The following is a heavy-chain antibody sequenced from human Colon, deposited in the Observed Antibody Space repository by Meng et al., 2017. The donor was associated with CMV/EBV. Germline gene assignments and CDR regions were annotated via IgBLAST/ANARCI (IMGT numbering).Heavy chain of an antibody. CDR2: ISGDSVTT. J-gene: IGHJ6*02. CDR3: AREWRYYDFWSGLDLLYGMDV. V-gene: IGHV3-43D*03. Sequence: GESLKISCAASGFTFDDYAMHWVRQAPGKGLEWVSLISGDSVTTYYGDSVSGRFTISRDNSKNSLYLQMDFLGPEDTAVYYCAREWRYYDFWSGLDLLYGMDVWGQGTTVTVSS. D-gene: IGHD3-3*01. CDR1: GFTFDDYA.